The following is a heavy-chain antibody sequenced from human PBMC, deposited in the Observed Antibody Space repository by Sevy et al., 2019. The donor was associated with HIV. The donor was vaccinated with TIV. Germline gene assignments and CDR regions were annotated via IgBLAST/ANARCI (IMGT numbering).Heavy chain of an antibody. D-gene: IGHD2-15*01. V-gene: IGHV1-18*01. CDR2: ISALNGDT. CDR3: ARAYCSGGRCYSLAY. CDR1: GYTFTSYG. Sequence: ASVKVSCKASGYTFTSYGITWVRQAPGQGLEWMGWISALNGDTNYAQRLQGRVTMTIDKSTSTAYMELRSLRSDDTAVYYCARAYCSGGRCYSLAYWGQGTLVTVSS. J-gene: IGHJ4*02.